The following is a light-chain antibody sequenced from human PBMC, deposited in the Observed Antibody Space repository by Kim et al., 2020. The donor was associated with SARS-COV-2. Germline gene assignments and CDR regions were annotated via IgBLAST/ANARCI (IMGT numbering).Light chain of an antibody. CDR3: QQYNNWPPIT. CDR2: GAS. V-gene: IGKV3-15*01. CDR1: QSVSSN. Sequence: YPGERATRPGRASQSVSSNLAWYQQKPGQAPRLLIYGASTRATGIPARFSGGGSETEFTLTISSLQSEDFAVYYCQQYNNWPPITFGQGTRLEIK. J-gene: IGKJ5*01.